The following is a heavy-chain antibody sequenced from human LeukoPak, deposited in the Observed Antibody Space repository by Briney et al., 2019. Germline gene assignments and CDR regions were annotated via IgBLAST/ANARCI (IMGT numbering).Heavy chain of an antibody. V-gene: IGHV3-30*02. CDR3: ARDLDYGSGSSLTFFDI. J-gene: IGHJ3*02. CDR1: GFTFSSYG. D-gene: IGHD3-10*01. CDR2: IRYDGSNK. Sequence: GGSLRLSCAASGFTFSSYGMHWVRQAPGKGLEWVTFIRYDGSNKYYADSVKGRFTISRDNAKNSLYLQMNSLRAEDTAVYYCARDLDYGSGSSLTFFDIWGQGTMVTVSS.